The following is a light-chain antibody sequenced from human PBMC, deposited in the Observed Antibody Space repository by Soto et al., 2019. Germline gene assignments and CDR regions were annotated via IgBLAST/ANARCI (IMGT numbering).Light chain of an antibody. Sequence: DIQMTQSPSSLSASVGDRVTITCRASQSISSYLNWYQHKPGNSPKVLLYGASILQTGVPSRFSDSGSGTDFTLNIRSLQPQESTSYYCQQSYCTPWTFGQGTKVAIK. CDR1: QSISSY. CDR2: GAS. V-gene: IGKV1-39*01. CDR3: QQSYCTPWT. J-gene: IGKJ1*01.